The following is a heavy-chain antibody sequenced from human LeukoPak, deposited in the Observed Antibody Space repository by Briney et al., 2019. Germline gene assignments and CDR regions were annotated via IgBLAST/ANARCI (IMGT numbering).Heavy chain of an antibody. V-gene: IGHV3-23*01. J-gene: IGHJ3*01. CDR1: GFTFSNSA. Sequence: GGSLRLSCAASGFTFSNSAVMWVREAPGQGLEWVSAITSGGSPRYADSVKGRFTISRDNSKNTLYLQMNSLKTEDTAQYFCARDPNGDYIGAFEFWGQGTGVTVSS. CDR2: ITSGGSP. D-gene: IGHD4-17*01. CDR3: ARDPNGDYIGAFEF.